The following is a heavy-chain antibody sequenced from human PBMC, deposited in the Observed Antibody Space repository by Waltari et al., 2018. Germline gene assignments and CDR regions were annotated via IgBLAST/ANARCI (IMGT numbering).Heavy chain of an antibody. J-gene: IGHJ6*02. D-gene: IGHD3-3*01. Sequence: QVQLVQSGAEVKKPGASVKVSCKVSGYTLTELSMHWVRQAPGNGLAWMGVFGPEDGETIYAPKFQGRVTMTEDTSTDPAYMELSRLRSEDTAVYYCATSKVFFKQDVWGQGTTVTVSS. CDR3: ATSKVFFKQDV. V-gene: IGHV1-24*01. CDR1: GYTLTELS. CDR2: FGPEDGET.